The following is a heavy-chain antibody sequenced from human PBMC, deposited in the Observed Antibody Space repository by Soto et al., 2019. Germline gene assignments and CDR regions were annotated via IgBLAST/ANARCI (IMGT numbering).Heavy chain of an antibody. CDR3: ARGSSGWPPRLDY. CDR1: GGPISSYY. D-gene: IGHD6-19*01. J-gene: IGHJ4*02. V-gene: IGHV4-59*01. CDR2: IYYSGRT. Sequence: QVQLQESGQGLVKPSETLSLNCTVSGGPISSYYWSWIRQSPGKGLEWIGYIYYSGRTNYNPSLKSRVTISVDTSKNQFSLELSSVTAADTAVYYCARGSSGWPPRLDYWGQGTLVTVSS.